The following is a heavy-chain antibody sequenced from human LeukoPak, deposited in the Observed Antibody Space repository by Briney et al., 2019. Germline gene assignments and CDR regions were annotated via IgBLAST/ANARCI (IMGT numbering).Heavy chain of an antibody. J-gene: IGHJ4*02. V-gene: IGHV3-21*01. Sequence: GGSLRLSCTTSGFTFSSYSMNWVRQAPGEGLEWVAFISIDSSDIYYADSVKGRFTISRDNAKNSLYLQMNRLRAEDTAVYYCARDVSRFGEPYYWGQGTLVTVSS. CDR1: GFTFSSYS. D-gene: IGHD3-10*01. CDR2: ISIDSSDI. CDR3: ARDVSRFGEPYY.